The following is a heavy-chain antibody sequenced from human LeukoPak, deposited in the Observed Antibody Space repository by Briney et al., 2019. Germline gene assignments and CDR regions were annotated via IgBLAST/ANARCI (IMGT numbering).Heavy chain of an antibody. CDR1: GFTLSNYS. V-gene: IGHV3-21*01. CDR2: ISSSSGYT. CDR3: ARDRGSFQFDY. J-gene: IGHJ4*02. Sequence: GGSLRLSRAPSGFTLSNYSMNWVRQAPGKGLEWVSSISSSSGYTYYADSLKGRFTFSRDNAKNSLFLQMNSLRAEDTAVYYCARDRGSFQFDYWGQGTLVTVSS. D-gene: IGHD6-13*01.